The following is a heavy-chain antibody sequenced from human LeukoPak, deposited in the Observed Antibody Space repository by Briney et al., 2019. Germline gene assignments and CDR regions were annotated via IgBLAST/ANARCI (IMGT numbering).Heavy chain of an antibody. J-gene: IGHJ4*02. D-gene: IGHD6-6*01. V-gene: IGHV4-59*01. CDR3: ARVDSSSGYFDY. CDR2: IYYSGST. CDR1: GGSISSYY. Sequence: KTSETLSLTCTVSGGSISSYYWSWIRQPPGKGLEWIGYIYYSGSTNYNPSLKSRVTISVDTSKNQFSLKLSSVTAADTAVYYCARVDSSSGYFDYWGQGTLVTVSS.